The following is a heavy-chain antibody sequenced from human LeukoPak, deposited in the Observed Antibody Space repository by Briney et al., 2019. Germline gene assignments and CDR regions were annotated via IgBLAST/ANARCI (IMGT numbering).Heavy chain of an antibody. V-gene: IGHV1-2*02. CDR3: ARDKMATITGDY. Sequence: ASVKVSCKASGYTFTGYYMHWVRQAPGQGLEWMGWINPNSGGTNYAQKFQGRVTITADKSTSTAYMELSSLRSEDTAVYYCARDKMATITGDYWGQGTLVTVSS. D-gene: IGHD5-24*01. CDR1: GYTFTGYY. CDR2: INPNSGGT. J-gene: IGHJ4*02.